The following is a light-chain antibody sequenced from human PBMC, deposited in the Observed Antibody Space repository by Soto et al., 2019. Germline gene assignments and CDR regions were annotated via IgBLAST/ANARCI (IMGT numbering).Light chain of an antibody. Sequence: QSALTQPASVSGSPGQSITISCTGTYSDVGSYNLVSWYQQHPGKTPKLMIYEVNKRPSGVSNRFSGSKSGYTASLTISGLQAEDEADYYCCSYAGSSTFVFGGGTKLTVL. J-gene: IGLJ3*02. CDR2: EVN. V-gene: IGLV2-23*02. CDR1: YSDVGSYNL. CDR3: CSYAGSSTFV.